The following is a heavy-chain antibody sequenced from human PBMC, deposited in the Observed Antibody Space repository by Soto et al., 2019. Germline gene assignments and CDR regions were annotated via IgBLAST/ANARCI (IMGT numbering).Heavy chain of an antibody. D-gene: IGHD2-15*01. Sequence: QVQLQESGPGLVKPSETLSLTCTVSGDSISNYYWNWIRQPPGKGLECIGDIYYSGSTNYNPSLKSRVTLSVDTSKNQFSLRMTSVTAADTAVYYCARGGAYGGNNWYFDLWGRGTLVTVSS. V-gene: IGHV4-59*01. CDR1: GDSISNYY. J-gene: IGHJ2*01. CDR2: IYYSGST. CDR3: ARGGAYGGNNWYFDL.